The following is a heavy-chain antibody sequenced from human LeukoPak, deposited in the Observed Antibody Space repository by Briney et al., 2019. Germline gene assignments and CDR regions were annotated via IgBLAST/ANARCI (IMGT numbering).Heavy chain of an antibody. D-gene: IGHD3-3*01. CDR2: ISYDGSNK. Sequence: PGGSLRLSCAASGFTFSSYGMHWVRQAPGKGLEWVAVISYDGSNKYYADSVKGRFTISRDNSKNTLYLQMNSLRAEDTAVYYCARSLEKWAYYFDYWGQGTLVTVSS. J-gene: IGHJ4*02. CDR1: GFTFSSYG. CDR3: ARSLEKWAYYFDY. V-gene: IGHV3-30*03.